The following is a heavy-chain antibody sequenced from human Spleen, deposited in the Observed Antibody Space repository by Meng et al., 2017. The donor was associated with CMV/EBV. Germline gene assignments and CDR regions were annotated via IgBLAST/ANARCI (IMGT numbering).Heavy chain of an antibody. Sequence: GESLKISCASSGFSFSSYSMNWVRQAPGKGLECVSSISSSSGHIFYADSGKGRFTISRDNAKNSLYLQINSLRAEDTAVYFCARDQVPAALALYYFDYWGQGTLVTVSS. CDR3: ARDQVPAALALYYFDY. CDR1: GFSFSSYS. D-gene: IGHD2-2*01. V-gene: IGHV3-21*01. J-gene: IGHJ4*02. CDR2: ISSSSGHI.